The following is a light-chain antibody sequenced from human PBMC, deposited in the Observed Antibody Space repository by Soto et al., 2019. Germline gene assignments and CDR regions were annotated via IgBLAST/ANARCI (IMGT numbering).Light chain of an antibody. Sequence: DLQMTQSLSSLSASVGDTVNITCRASQSMSNSLSWYQQKPGKAPKFLIYVASPFERGVPSRFSGCGSGLDFTITILKLQAVDVETCQHQQTFRPPYAFGPGTKLDIK. J-gene: IGKJ2*01. CDR3: QQTFRPPYA. CDR1: QSMSNS. CDR2: VAS. V-gene: IGKV1-39*01.